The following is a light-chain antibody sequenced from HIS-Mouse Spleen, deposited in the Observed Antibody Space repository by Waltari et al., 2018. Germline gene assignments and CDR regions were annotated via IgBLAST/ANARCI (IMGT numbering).Light chain of an antibody. CDR2: DDS. V-gene: IGLV3-21*03. CDR3: QVWDSSSDHVV. CDR1: NIGRKS. J-gene: IGLJ2*01. Sequence: SYVLTQPSSVSVAPGKTARITCGGNNIGRKSVHWYQQKPGQALVLVVYDDSDRPSRIPGRFAGSHSGNTATLTISRVEAGDEADYYCQVWDSSSDHVVFGGGTKLTVL.